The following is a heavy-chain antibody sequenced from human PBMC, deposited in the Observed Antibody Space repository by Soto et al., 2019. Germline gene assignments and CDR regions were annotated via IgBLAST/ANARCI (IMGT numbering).Heavy chain of an antibody. V-gene: IGHV6-1*01. J-gene: IGHJ4*02. D-gene: IGHD6-13*01. CDR3: ARVRGSSWYGPYYFDY. CDR2: TYYRSKWYN. Sequence: SQTLSLTCAISGDSVSRNSAAWNWIRQSPSRGLEWLGRTYYRSKWYNDYAVSVKSRITINPDTSKNQFSLQLNSVTPEDTAVYYCARVRGSSWYGPYYFDYWGQGTLVTVSS. CDR1: GDSVSRNSAA.